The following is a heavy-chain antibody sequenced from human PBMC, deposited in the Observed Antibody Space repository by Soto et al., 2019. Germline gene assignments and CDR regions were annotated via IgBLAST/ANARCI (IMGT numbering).Heavy chain of an antibody. Sequence: ASVKVSCKASGYIFTIYLMHWVRQAPGQRLEWMGWINAGNGNTKYSQKLQGRVTITRDTSASTAYMELSSLRSEDTAVYYCARDYGYSGSSLDYWGQGTLVTVSS. CDR3: ARDYGYSGSSLDY. CDR2: INAGNGNT. D-gene: IGHD3-22*01. CDR1: GYIFTIYL. V-gene: IGHV1-3*01. J-gene: IGHJ4*02.